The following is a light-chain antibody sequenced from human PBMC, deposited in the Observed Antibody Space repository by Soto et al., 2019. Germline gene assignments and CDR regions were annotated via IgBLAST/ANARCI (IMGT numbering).Light chain of an antibody. CDR2: EVS. Sequence: QSVLTQPASVSGSPGQSITISCTGTSSDVGGYNFVSWYQQHPGKAPKLRIYEVSNRPSGVSYRFSGSKSGNTASLTISGLQAEDEADYYCSSYTSSVTLVFGGGTKLTVL. CDR3: SSYTSSVTLV. V-gene: IGLV2-14*01. CDR1: SSDVGGYNF. J-gene: IGLJ2*01.